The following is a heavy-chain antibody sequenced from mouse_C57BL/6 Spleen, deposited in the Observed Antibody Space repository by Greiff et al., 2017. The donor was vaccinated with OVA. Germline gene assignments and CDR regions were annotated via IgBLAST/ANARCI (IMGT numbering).Heavy chain of an antibody. V-gene: IGHV1-26*01. Sequence: VQLKQSGPELVKPGASVKISCKASGYTFTDYYMNWVKQSHGKSLEWIGDINPNNGGTSYNQKFKGKATLTVDKSSSTAYMALRSLTSEDSAVYYCARSNWALYAMDYWGQGTSVTVSS. J-gene: IGHJ4*01. CDR2: INPNNGGT. CDR3: ARSNWALYAMDY. CDR1: GYTFTDYY. D-gene: IGHD4-1*02.